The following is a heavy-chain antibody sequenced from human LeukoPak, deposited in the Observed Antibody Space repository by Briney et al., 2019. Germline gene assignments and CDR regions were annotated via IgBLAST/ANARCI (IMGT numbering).Heavy chain of an antibody. CDR3: AKGIAAVAGTTSNFQH. J-gene: IGHJ1*01. D-gene: IGHD6-19*01. CDR1: GLTFDDYA. CDR2: ISWDGGST. Sequence: GGSLRLSCAASGLTFDDYAMHWVRQAPGKGLEWVSLISWDGGSTYYADSVKGRFTISRDSSKNSLYLQMNSLRAEDTALYYCAKGIAAVAGTTSNFQHWGQGTLVTVSS. V-gene: IGHV3-43D*03.